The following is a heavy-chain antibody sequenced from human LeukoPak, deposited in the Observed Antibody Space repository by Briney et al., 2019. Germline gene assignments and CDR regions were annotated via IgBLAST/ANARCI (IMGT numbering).Heavy chain of an antibody. CDR2: ISSSSSYI. V-gene: IGHV3-21*01. J-gene: IGHJ3*02. D-gene: IGHD5-18*01. CDR1: GFTFSSYS. CDR3: ARGSSWIQLWFTVAFDI. Sequence: GGSLRLSGAASGFTFSSYSMDWVRQAPGKGLEWVSSISSSSSYIYYADSVKGRFTISRDNAKNSLYLQMNSLRAEDTAVYYCARGSSWIQLWFTVAFDIWGQGTMVTVSS.